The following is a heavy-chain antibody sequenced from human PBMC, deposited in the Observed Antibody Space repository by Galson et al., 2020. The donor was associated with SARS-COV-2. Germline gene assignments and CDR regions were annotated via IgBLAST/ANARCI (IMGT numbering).Heavy chain of an antibody. J-gene: IGHJ4*02. CDR1: GFSLSTSGVG. CDR3: AHVWAAAPFDN. D-gene: IGHD6-13*01. CDR2: MYLHDGM. V-gene: IGHV2-5*01. Sequence: SCPTLVKPTHTLTLTCTFSGFSLSTSGVGVGWIRQPPGKALEWLAPMYLHDGMRYTTSLKSRLTITKDTSKNQVVLTMTNMDPVDTATYYCAHVWAAAPFDNWGQGTLVTVCS.